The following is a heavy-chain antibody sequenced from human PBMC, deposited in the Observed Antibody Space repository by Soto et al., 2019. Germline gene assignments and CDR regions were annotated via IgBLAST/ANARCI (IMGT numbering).Heavy chain of an antibody. Sequence: QVQLQESGPGLVKPSGTLSLTCTVSNASISSRKWWTWVRQTPGKGLEWIGEIYHSGSINHNPSLKSRVTMSVEKSNNQFSLKMTSVTAADTAVYYCASKFGELLADAFDIWGQGTVVTVSS. CDR3: ASKFGELLADAFDI. CDR1: NASISSRKW. J-gene: IGHJ3*02. D-gene: IGHD3-10*01. CDR2: IYHSGSI. V-gene: IGHV4-4*02.